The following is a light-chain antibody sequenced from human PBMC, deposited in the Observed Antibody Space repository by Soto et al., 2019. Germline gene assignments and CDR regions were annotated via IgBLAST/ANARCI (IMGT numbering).Light chain of an antibody. V-gene: IGKV2-28*01. CDR3: VQALQSPPWT. Sequence: DSVVTQSPLTLPVTPGETASISCRSSQSLLHSNGYNYLDWYLQKPGQSPQLLIYLGSNRASGVPDRFSGSGSGTDFTLKISIVEAEDVGVYYCVQALQSPPWTFGRGTKVEIK. J-gene: IGKJ1*01. CDR1: QSLLHSNGYNY. CDR2: LGS.